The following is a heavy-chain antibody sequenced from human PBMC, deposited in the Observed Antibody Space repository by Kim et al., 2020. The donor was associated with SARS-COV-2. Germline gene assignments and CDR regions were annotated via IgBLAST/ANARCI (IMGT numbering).Heavy chain of an antibody. Sequence: GESLKISCKGSGYSFTSYWISWVRQMPGKGLEWMGRIDPSDSYTNYSPSFQGHVTISADKSISTAYLQWSSLKASDTAMYYCARRIVHIAAADPNYYYGMDVWGQGTTVTVSS. CDR2: IDPSDSYT. V-gene: IGHV5-10-1*01. J-gene: IGHJ6*02. CDR3: ARRIVHIAAADPNYYYGMDV. D-gene: IGHD6-13*01. CDR1: GYSFTSYW.